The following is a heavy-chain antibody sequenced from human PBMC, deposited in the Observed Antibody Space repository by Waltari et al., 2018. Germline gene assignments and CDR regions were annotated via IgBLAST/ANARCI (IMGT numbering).Heavy chain of an antibody. CDR2: IKQDGSEK. D-gene: IGHD3-16*02. V-gene: IGHV3-7*03. Sequence: EVQLVESGGGLVQPGGSLRLSCAASGFTFSSYWMSWVRQAPGKGLEWVANIKQDGSEKYYVDSVKGRFTISRDNSKNTVYLQMNSLRAEDTAVYYCAKSDRFGGVVVGFDYWGQGTLVTVSS. CDR1: GFTFSSYW. CDR3: AKSDRFGGVVVGFDY. J-gene: IGHJ4*02.